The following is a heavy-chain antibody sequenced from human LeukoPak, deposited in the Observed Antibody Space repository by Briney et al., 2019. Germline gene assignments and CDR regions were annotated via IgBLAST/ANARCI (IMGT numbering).Heavy chain of an antibody. CDR1: GGSITDYY. Sequence: PSETLSLTCTVSGGSITDYYWGWIRLPRGKGLEWIGCIYYTGDTIDNPSLNSRLTMSLDTSKSQFSLKLNFVTAADTALYYCARVTDYDFWSGRQGVAFDLWGHGTLVTVSS. CDR3: ARVTDYDFWSGRQGVAFDL. CDR2: IYYTGDT. J-gene: IGHJ3*01. V-gene: IGHV4-59*01. D-gene: IGHD3-3*01.